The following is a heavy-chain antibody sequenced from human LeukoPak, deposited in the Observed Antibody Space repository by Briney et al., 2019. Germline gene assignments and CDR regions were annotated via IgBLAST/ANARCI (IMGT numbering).Heavy chain of an antibody. J-gene: IGHJ5*02. V-gene: IGHV3-30*02. Sequence: GGSLRLSCAASGFTFSSYGMHWVRQAPGKGLEWVAFIRYDGSNKYYADSVKGRFTISRDNSKNTLYLQMNSLRAEDTAVYYCAKPSYSYYDTSGYYSWGQGTLVTVSS. D-gene: IGHD3-22*01. CDR3: AKPSYSYYDTSGYYS. CDR2: IRYDGSNK. CDR1: GFTFSSYG.